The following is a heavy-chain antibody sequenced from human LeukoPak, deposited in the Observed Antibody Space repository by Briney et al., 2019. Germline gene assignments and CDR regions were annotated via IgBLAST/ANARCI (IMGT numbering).Heavy chain of an antibody. D-gene: IGHD7-27*01. J-gene: IGHJ6*03. CDR3: ARVRRVFKRKLGRSTEYYYYYYMDV. Sequence: SETPSLTRTVSGGSLRSYHWGWVRQPPGERLEGVGYIYDSGGTHYNPSLKSRVTISIDTSKNQFSLKLSSVTAADTAVYYCARVRRVFKRKLGRSTEYYYYYYMDVWGKGTTVTVSS. V-gene: IGHV4-59*01. CDR2: IYDSGGT. CDR1: GGSLRSYH.